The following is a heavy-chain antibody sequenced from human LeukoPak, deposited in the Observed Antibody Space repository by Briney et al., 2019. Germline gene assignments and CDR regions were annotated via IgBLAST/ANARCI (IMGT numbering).Heavy chain of an antibody. Sequence: GSSLSLSCAAAGITFSDYNMSLLRQAARRGLGWVSYNRTSGSTIYYADSVKGRFTISRDNAKNSLYLQMNSLRAEDTAVYYCARLMQYRLLKYNYFYYMDVWGKGTSVTVSS. CDR2: NRTSGSTI. J-gene: IGHJ6*03. D-gene: IGHD2-2*01. CDR3: ARLMQYRLLKYNYFYYMDV. CDR1: GITFSDYN. V-gene: IGHV3-11*04.